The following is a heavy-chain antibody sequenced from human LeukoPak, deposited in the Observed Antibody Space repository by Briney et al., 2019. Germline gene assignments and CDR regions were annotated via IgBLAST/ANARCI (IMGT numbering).Heavy chain of an antibody. CDR2: IYYSGST. J-gene: IGHJ6*02. CDR3: ASVPHITMVRGVTNRYYYYYGMDV. D-gene: IGHD3-10*01. CDR1: GGSISSYC. Sequence: KPSETLSLTCTVSGGSISSYCWSWIRQPPGKGLEWIGYIYYSGSTNYNPSLKSRVTISVDTSKNQFSLKLSSVTAADTAVYYCASVPHITMVRGVTNRYYYYYGMDVWGQGTTVTVSS. V-gene: IGHV4-59*08.